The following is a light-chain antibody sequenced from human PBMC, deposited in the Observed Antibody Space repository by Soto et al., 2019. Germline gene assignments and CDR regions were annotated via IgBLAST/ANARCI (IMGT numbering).Light chain of an antibody. J-gene: IGLJ1*01. CDR2: DDR. V-gene: IGLV3-21*02. CDR3: QVWDSSSDHYV. CDR1: SIGTRS. Sequence: SYVVTQPPSVSVAPGQTAKITCGGDSIGTRSVHWYQQKPGQAPLLVVYDDRARPSGIPERFFGSNSGNTATLTISRVEAGDEADFYCQVWDSSSDHYVFGTGTKVTVL.